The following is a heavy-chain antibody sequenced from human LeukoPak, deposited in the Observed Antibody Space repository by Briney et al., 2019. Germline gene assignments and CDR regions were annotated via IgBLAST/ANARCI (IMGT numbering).Heavy chain of an antibody. CDR2: ISGSGGST. V-gene: IGHV3-23*01. J-gene: IGHJ4*02. Sequence: GGSLRLSCAASGFTFSSYAMSWVRQAPGKGLEWASAISGSGGSTYYADSVKGRFTISRDNSKNTLYLQMNSLRAEDTAVYYCAKDRSSIVVVPAAIQNWGQGTLVTVSS. CDR3: AKDRSSIVVVPAAIQN. D-gene: IGHD2-2*02. CDR1: GFTFSSYA.